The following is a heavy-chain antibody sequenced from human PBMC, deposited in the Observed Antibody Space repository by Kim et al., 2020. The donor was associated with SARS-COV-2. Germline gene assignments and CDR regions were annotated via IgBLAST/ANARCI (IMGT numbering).Heavy chain of an antibody. J-gene: IGHJ4*02. CDR1: GFTFSSHA. CDR3: AKDSRCVWDRISCFDK. V-gene: IGHV3-23*01. D-gene: IGHD1-26*01. CDR2: VSDTGIST. Sequence: GGSLRLSCAVSGFTFSSHAMSWVRQAFGKGLEWVSVVSDTGISTYYAESVQGRFTISRDNSKHTLFLQINNLRAEDSAIYYRAKDSRCVWDRISCFDKWGQGTPVTVAS.